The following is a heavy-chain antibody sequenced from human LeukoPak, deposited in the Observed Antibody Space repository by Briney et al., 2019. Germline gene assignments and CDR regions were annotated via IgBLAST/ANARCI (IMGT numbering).Heavy chain of an antibody. CDR3: ARERGAVAGFFDY. D-gene: IGHD6-19*01. Sequence: GGSLRLYCAASGFTFSSYSMKWVRQAPGKGLEWVSSISSSSSYIYYADSVKGRFTISRDNAKNSLYLQMNSLRAEDTAVYYCARERGAVAGFFDYWGQGTLVTVSS. J-gene: IGHJ4*02. CDR2: ISSSSSYI. V-gene: IGHV3-21*01. CDR1: GFTFSSYS.